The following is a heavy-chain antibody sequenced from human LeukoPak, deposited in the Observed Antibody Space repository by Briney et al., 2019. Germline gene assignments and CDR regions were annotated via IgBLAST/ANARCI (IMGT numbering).Heavy chain of an antibody. V-gene: IGHV1-18*01. CDR2: ICGYNGNT. J-gene: IGHJ3*01. CDR3: ARVFDFGDNGDDAFDY. Sequence: SVKVSCKPSGYRFNAYGISWVRQAPGQGLEWMGWICGYNGNTNYEEKVQGRLIMTLDTSTTTAYMELSGLRSDDTAVYYCARVFDFGDNGDDAFDYWGQGTMVIVSS. D-gene: IGHD4-17*01. CDR1: GYRFNAYG.